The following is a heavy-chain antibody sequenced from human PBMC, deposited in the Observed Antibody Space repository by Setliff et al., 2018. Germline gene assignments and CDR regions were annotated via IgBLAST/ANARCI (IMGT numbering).Heavy chain of an antibody. CDR2: IKSKTDGGTT. Sequence: GGSLRLSCAASGFTFSNAWMSWVRQAPGKGLEWVGRIKSKTDGGTTDYAAPVKGRFTISRDDSKNTLYLQMNSLKTEDTAVYYCTTGTNYFGSGSTSHLFYMDVWGKGTTVTVSS. J-gene: IGHJ6*03. V-gene: IGHV3-15*01. CDR3: TTGTNYFGSGSTSHLFYMDV. CDR1: GFTFSNAW. D-gene: IGHD3-10*01.